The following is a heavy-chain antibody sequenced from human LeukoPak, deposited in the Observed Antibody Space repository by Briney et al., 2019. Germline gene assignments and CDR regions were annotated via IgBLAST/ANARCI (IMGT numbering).Heavy chain of an antibody. Sequence: ASVTVSCKVSGYTLTELSMHWVRQAPGKGLEWMGGFDPEDGETIYAQKFQGRVTMTEDTSTDTAYMELSSLRSEDTAVYYCATVLLLRYFDWLSPLDYWGQGTLVTVSS. D-gene: IGHD3-9*01. CDR1: GYTLTELS. CDR2: FDPEDGET. J-gene: IGHJ4*02. CDR3: ATVLLLRYFDWLSPLDY. V-gene: IGHV1-24*01.